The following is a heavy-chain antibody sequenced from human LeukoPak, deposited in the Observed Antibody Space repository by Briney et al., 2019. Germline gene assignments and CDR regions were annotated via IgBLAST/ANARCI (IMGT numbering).Heavy chain of an antibody. V-gene: IGHV4-34*01. CDR3: ARACTSSSCHNY. CDR1: GGSFSGYY. J-gene: IGHJ4*02. Sequence: PSETLSLTCAVYGGSFSGYYWTWIRQAPGKGLEWIGEINHSGSTNYNPSLTSRVTLSVDTSKNQFSLKLSSGTAADTAVYYCARACTSSSCHNYWGQGTLVTVSS. CDR2: INHSGST. D-gene: IGHD2-2*02.